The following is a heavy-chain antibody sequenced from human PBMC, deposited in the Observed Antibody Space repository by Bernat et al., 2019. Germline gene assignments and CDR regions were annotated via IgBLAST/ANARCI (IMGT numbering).Heavy chain of an antibody. J-gene: IGHJ3*02. D-gene: IGHD3-22*01. Sequence: QVQLQESGPGLVKPSETLSLTCTVSGGSISSYYWSWIRQPPGKGLEWIGYIYYSGSTNYNPSLKSRVTISVDTSKNQFSLKLSSVTAADTAVYYCARDPADSSGLDAFDIWGQGTMVTVSS. CDR2: IYYSGST. V-gene: IGHV4-59*01. CDR1: GGSISSYY. CDR3: ARDPADSSGLDAFDI.